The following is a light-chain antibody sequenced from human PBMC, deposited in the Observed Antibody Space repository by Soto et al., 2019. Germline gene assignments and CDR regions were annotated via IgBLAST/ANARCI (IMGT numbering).Light chain of an antibody. CDR3: QQSFSITVN. Sequence: DIQMTQSPSSLSATVGDRVTITCRARQTIGKYLNWYQQQPGKVPKLLIYDASYLQSGVPSRFSGSESGTDFTLNISDLRPEDFATYYCQQSFSITVNFGPGPKVDI. CDR1: QTIGKY. V-gene: IGKV1-39*01. CDR2: DAS. J-gene: IGKJ3*01.